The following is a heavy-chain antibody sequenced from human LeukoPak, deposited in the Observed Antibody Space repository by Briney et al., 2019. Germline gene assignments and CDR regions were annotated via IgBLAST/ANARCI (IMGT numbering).Heavy chain of an antibody. CDR1: GGSISSYH. CDR2: IYTSGST. D-gene: IGHD2-2*01. Sequence: SETLSLTCTVSGGSISSYHWSWIRQPAGQGLEWIGRIYTSGSTNYHPSLKSRVTMSVDTSKNQFSLKLSSVTAADTAVYYCAGVLPAAKAGSYFDYLGQGTLVTVSS. J-gene: IGHJ4*02. CDR3: AGVLPAAKAGSYFDY. V-gene: IGHV4-4*07.